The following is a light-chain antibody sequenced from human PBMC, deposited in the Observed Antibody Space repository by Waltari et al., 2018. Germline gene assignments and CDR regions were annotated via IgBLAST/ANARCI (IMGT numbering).Light chain of an antibody. CDR3: MQGTHWPPWT. CDR1: QSLVHSDGNTY. V-gene: IGKV2-30*02. J-gene: IGKJ1*01. CDR2: KVS. Sequence: DVVMTQSPLSLPVTLGQPASISCRSSQSLVHSDGNTYLKWFQHRQGQSPRRLIYKVSIRDSGVPDRFSGSGSGTDFTLKISRVEAEDVGVYYCMQGTHWPPWTFGQGTKVEIK.